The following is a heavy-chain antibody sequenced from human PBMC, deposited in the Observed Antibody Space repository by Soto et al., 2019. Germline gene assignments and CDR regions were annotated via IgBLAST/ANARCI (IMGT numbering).Heavy chain of an antibody. CDR3: AKDMGDSRGYYYYYYGMDV. CDR1: GFAFSSCG. J-gene: IGHJ6*02. Sequence: QVQLVESGGGVVQPGRSLRLSCAASGFAFSSCGMHWVRQAPGKGLEWVAVISYDGRNKYYADSVKGRFTISRDNPKNTLYLQMNSLRAEDTAVYYCAKDMGDSRGYYYYYYGMDVWGQGTTVTVSS. D-gene: IGHD3-16*01. V-gene: IGHV3-30*18. CDR2: ISYDGRNK.